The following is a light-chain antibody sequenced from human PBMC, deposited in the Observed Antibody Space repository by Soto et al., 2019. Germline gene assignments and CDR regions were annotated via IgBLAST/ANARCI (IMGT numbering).Light chain of an antibody. CDR3: QQYGTSEII. Sequence: EIVLTQSPGTLSLSKGERATLSCRASQTLSNSFIAWYQQKPGQAPRLLIYDTSSRATGVPDRYSASGSGTDFTLTISRLEPEDFAVFFCQQYGTSEIIFGQGARLEI. CDR2: DTS. V-gene: IGKV3-20*01. CDR1: QTLSNSF. J-gene: IGKJ5*01.